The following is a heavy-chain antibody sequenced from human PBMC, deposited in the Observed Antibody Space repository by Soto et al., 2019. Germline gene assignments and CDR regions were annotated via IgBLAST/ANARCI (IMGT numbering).Heavy chain of an antibody. D-gene: IGHD4-17*01. CDR3: ARYGDYVFDWFDP. Sequence: SETLSLTCTASGGSISSYYWSWIRQPPGKGLEWIGYIYYSGSTNYNPSLKSRVTISVDTSKNQFSLKLSSVTAADTAVYYCARYGDYVFDWFDPWGQGTLVTVSS. CDR2: IYYSGST. J-gene: IGHJ5*02. CDR1: GGSISSYY. V-gene: IGHV4-59*01.